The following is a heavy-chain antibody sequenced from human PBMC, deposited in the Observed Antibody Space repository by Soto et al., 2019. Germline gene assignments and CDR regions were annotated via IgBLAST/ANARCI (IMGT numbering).Heavy chain of an antibody. CDR2: IDPSDSYT. V-gene: IGHV5-10-1*01. Sequence: PGESLKISCKGSGYSFTSYWISWVRQMPGKGLEWMGRIDPSDSYTNYSPSFQGHVTISADKSISTAYLQWSSLKASDTAMYYCARHGYYDFWSGYVGGYYYGMDVWGQGTTVTV. J-gene: IGHJ6*02. CDR3: ARHGYYDFWSGYVGGYYYGMDV. D-gene: IGHD3-3*01. CDR1: GYSFTSYW.